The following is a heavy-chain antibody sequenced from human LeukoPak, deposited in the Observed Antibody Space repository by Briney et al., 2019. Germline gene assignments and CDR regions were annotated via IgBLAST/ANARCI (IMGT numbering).Heavy chain of an antibody. CDR1: GFTFSNYA. Sequence: GGSLRLSCAASGFTFSNYAMSWVRQAPGEGLQWVSAISGGGSATYYADSVKGRFTITRDNSKNTLDLQMNSLRDEDTGVYYCARADGYSSWFVHWGQGTLVTVSS. CDR3: ARADGYSSWFVH. D-gene: IGHD5-18*01. J-gene: IGHJ5*02. CDR2: ISGGGSAT. V-gene: IGHV3-23*01.